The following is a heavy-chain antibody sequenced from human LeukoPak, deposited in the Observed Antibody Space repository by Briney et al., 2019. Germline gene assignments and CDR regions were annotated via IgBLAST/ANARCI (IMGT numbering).Heavy chain of an antibody. V-gene: IGHV3-66*01. Sequence: PGGSVRLSCTASGFTFGDYVMSWVRQAPGKGLEWVSTIFSGGSTYYADSVKGRFTISRDNSKNTLYLQMNSLRAEDTAVYYCARVNYYDLFFDLWGRGTVVTVSS. D-gene: IGHD3-22*01. CDR1: GFTFGDYV. J-gene: IGHJ2*01. CDR2: IFSGGST. CDR3: ARVNYYDLFFDL.